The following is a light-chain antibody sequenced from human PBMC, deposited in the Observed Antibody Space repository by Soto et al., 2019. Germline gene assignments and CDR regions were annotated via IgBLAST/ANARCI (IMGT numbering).Light chain of an antibody. Sequence: IQMTQSPSTLSASVGDRVTITCQASQTISNWLAWYQQKPGKAPKLLIYKASTLESGVPSRFSGSGSGTEFTLTISSLQPDDFATYYCQQYNSYSFGQGTKVDIK. CDR1: QTISNW. CDR3: QQYNSYS. CDR2: KAS. V-gene: IGKV1-5*03. J-gene: IGKJ1*01.